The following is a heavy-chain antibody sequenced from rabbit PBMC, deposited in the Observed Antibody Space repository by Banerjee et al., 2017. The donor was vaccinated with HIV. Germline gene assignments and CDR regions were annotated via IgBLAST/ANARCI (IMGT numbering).Heavy chain of an antibody. CDR2: IFAGSSGST. V-gene: IGHV1S40*01. J-gene: IGHJ4*01. Sequence: QSLEESGGDLVKPGASLTLTRTASGFSFSSSSYMCWVRQAPGKGLEWIACIFAGSSGSTYYASWAKGRFTISKTSSTTVTLHMTSLTAADTATYFCARLNFTYGSAGYPYASYCFNLWGQGTLVTVS. D-gene: IGHD6-1*01. CDR1: GFSFSSSSY. CDR3: ARLNFTYGSAGYPYASYCFNL.